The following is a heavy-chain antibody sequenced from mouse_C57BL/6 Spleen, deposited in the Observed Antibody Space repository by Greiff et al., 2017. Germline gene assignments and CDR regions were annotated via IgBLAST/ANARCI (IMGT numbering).Heavy chain of an antibody. J-gene: IGHJ3*01. V-gene: IGHV2-2*01. D-gene: IGHD2-3*01. CDR2: IWSGGST. CDR1: GFSFTSYG. Sequence: VQLQQSGPGLVQPSQSLSITCTVSGFSFTSYGVHWVRQSPGKGLEWLGVIWSGGSTDYNAAFISRLSISKDNSKSQVFFKMNSRQADDTAIDYCARNGDGYYAWFAYWGQGTLVTVSA. CDR3: ARNGDGYYAWFAY.